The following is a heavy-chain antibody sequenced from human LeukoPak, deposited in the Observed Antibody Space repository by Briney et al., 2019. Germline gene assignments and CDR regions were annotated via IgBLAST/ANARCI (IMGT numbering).Heavy chain of an antibody. Sequence: GGSLRLSCAASGFTFSSYWMHWVRQAPGKGLVWVSRINSDGSSTSYADSVKGRFTISRDNSKNTLYLQMNSLRAEDTAVYYCAKKGYYDGSGYYMYYFDHWGQGTLVTVSS. D-gene: IGHD3-22*01. J-gene: IGHJ4*02. CDR2: INSDGSST. V-gene: IGHV3-74*01. CDR3: AKKGYYDGSGYYMYYFDH. CDR1: GFTFSSYW.